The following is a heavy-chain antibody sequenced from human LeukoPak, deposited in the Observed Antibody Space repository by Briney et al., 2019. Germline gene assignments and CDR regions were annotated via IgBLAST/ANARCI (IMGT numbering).Heavy chain of an antibody. CDR3: ARGTDDIDI. CDR1: GFTFSSYW. J-gene: IGHJ3*02. D-gene: IGHD3-9*01. CDR2: INSDGSTT. V-gene: IGHV3-74*01. Sequence: GGSLRLSCAASGFTFSSYWMHWVREAPGKGLVWVSRINSDGSTTSYADSVKGRFSISRFNAKETLYLQMNSLRVEDTAVYYCARGTDDIDIWGQGTLVTVSS.